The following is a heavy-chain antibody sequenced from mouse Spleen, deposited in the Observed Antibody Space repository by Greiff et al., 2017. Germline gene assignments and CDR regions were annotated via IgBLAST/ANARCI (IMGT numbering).Heavy chain of an antibody. CDR2: ISDGGSYT. J-gene: IGHJ1*03. Sequence: EVQRVESGGGLVKPGGSLKLSCAASGFTFSSYAMSWVRQTPEKRLEWVATISDGGSYTYYPDNVKGRFTISRDNAKNNLYLQMSHLKSEDTAMYYCARDPTSYYGSSYYWYFDVWGTGTTVTVSS. V-gene: IGHV5-4*01. D-gene: IGHD1-1*01. CDR1: GFTFSSYA. CDR3: ARDPTSYYGSSYYWYFDV.